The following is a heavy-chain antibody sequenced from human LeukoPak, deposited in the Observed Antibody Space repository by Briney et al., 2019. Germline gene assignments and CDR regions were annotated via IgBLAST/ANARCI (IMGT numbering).Heavy chain of an antibody. D-gene: IGHD5-12*01. CDR3: ARVGYGDAFDI. Sequence: GGSLRLSCVASGFTFSSYDMHWVRQATGKGLEWVSAIGTAGDTYYPGSVKGRFTISRENAKNSLYLQMNSLRAGDTAVYYCARVGYGDAFDIWGQGTMVTVSS. J-gene: IGHJ3*02. V-gene: IGHV3-13*01. CDR2: IGTAGDT. CDR1: GFTFSSYD.